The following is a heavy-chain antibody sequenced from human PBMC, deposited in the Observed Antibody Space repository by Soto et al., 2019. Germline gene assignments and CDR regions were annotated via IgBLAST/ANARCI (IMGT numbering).Heavy chain of an antibody. J-gene: IGHJ4*02. CDR3: ARSLNGYAFDF. V-gene: IGHV4-31*01. CDR2: VHNSGST. CDR1: GGSSSSGSYF. Sequence: SETLSLTWTVSGGSSSSGSYFWTWIRQHPGKGLEWIGYVHNSGSTFYTPSLKSQVTISLYTSRNLFSLNLSSVTAADTAVYYVARSLNGYAFDFWGQGALVTVSS. D-gene: IGHD5-18*01.